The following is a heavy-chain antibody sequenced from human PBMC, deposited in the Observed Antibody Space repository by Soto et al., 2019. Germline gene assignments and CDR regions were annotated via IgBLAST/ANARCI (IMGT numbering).Heavy chain of an antibody. V-gene: IGHV3-33*01. D-gene: IGHD3-10*01. CDR3: ARGVTLVREMGNRFDP. Sequence: GGSLRLSCAASGFTFSSYGMHWVRQAPGKGLEWVAVIWYDGSNKYYADSVKGRFTISRDNSKNTLYLQMNSLRAGDTAVYYCARGVTLVREMGNRFDPWGQGTLVTVYS. CDR1: GFTFSSYG. J-gene: IGHJ5*02. CDR2: IWYDGSNK.